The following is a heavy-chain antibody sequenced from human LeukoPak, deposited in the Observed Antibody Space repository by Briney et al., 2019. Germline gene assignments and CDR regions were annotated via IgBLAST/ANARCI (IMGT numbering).Heavy chain of an antibody. CDR3: AANSGSRAVLRI. CDR2: INPNRGGT. V-gene: IGHV1-2*06. Sequence: GASVKVSCKASGFTFTGYYVHWVRQAPGQGLEWMGRINPNRGGTNYAQTFQDRVIMTRDTSINTAYLELNGLTSDDTAVYHCAANSGSRAVLRIWGQGTLVTVSS. D-gene: IGHD3-10*01. J-gene: IGHJ4*02. CDR1: GFTFTGYY.